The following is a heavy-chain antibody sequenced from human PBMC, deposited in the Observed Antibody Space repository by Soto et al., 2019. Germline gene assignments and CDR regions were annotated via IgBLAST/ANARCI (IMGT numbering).Heavy chain of an antibody. CDR2: IKSKNSGGTT. V-gene: IGHV3-15*01. D-gene: IGHD5-18*01. J-gene: IGHJ4*02. CDR3: TTGTWIQLWLPDY. CDR1: GFTFNIAW. Sequence: GGSLRLSCAASGFTFNIAWMSWVRQAPGKGLEWVGRIKSKNSGGTTDYAAPVKGRFTISRDDSKNMLFLQMNSLKTEDTAVYYCTTGTWIQLWLPDYWGQGTLVTVSS.